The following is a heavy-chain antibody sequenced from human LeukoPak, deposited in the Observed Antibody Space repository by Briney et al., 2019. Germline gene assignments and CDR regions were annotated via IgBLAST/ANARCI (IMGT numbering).Heavy chain of an antibody. CDR1: GDSVSSNSVT. CDR3: ARDTPLEQWLVLGP. Sequence: SQTLSLTCAISGDSVSSNSVTWNWIRQSPSRGLEWLGRTYYRSTWYNDYAVSVRGRITVDPDTSKNQFSLHLNSVTPEDTAVYYCARDTPLEQWLVLGPWGQGTLVTVSS. D-gene: IGHD6-19*01. J-gene: IGHJ5*02. CDR2: TYYRSTWYN. V-gene: IGHV6-1*01.